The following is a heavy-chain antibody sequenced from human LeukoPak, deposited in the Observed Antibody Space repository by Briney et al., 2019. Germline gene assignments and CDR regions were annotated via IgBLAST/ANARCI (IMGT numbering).Heavy chain of an antibody. CDR1: GFTFSTYA. J-gene: IGHJ4*02. CDR3: AKPRLRDGYVVADY. Sequence: GGSLRLSCAASGFTFSTYAMSWVRQAPGKGLEWLSSISGSAGKTYYSDSVKGRFTISRDTSKNTLYLQMNSLRAEDTAVYYCAKPRLRDGYVVADYWGQGTLVTVSS. CDR2: ISGSAGKT. D-gene: IGHD5-24*01. V-gene: IGHV3-23*01.